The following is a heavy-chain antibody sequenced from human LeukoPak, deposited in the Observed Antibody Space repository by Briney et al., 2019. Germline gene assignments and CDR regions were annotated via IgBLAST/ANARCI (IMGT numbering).Heavy chain of an antibody. CDR2: INHSGST. CDR3: VRRHFTYCSSTSCYSGDDFDY. V-gene: IGHV4-34*01. D-gene: IGHD2-2*02. Sequence: PSETLSLTCAVYGGSFSGYYWSWIRQPPGKGLEWIGEINHSGSTNYNPSLKSRVTISVDTSKNQFSLKLSSVTAADTAVYYCVRRHFTYCSSTSCYSGDDFDYWGQGTLVTVSS. J-gene: IGHJ4*02. CDR1: GGSFSGYY.